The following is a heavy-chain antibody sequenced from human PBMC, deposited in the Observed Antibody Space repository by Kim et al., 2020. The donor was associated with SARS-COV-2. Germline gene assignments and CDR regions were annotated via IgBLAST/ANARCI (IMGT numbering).Heavy chain of an antibody. Sequence: GGSLRLSCAVSGFTFSRYAMSWVRQAPGKGLEWVSEISKSGGDTYYADSVKGRFIISRDNSKNTLYLQMNSLRAEDTAIYYCARPRGNAPSWGHGTLVTVSS. D-gene: IGHD1-1*01. CDR2: ISKSGGDT. CDR1: GFTFSRYA. J-gene: IGHJ5*01. V-gene: IGHV3-23*01. CDR3: ARPRGNAPS.